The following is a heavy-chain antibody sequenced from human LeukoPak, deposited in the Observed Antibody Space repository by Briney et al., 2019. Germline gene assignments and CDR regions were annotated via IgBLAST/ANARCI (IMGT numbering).Heavy chain of an antibody. J-gene: IGHJ4*02. Sequence: TPSETLSLTCAVYGGSFSGYYWSWIRQPPGKGLEGIGEINHSGSTNHSPSLKSRVTISVDTSKNQFSLKLRSVTAADTAVYYCARGPVYYYDSSSRSYYFDYWGQGTLVTVSS. V-gene: IGHV4-34*01. CDR2: INHSGST. CDR3: ARGPVYYYDSSSRSYYFDY. D-gene: IGHD3-22*01. CDR1: GGSFSGYY.